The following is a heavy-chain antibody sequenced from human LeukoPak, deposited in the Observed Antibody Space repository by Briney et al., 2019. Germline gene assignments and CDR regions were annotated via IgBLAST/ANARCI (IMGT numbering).Heavy chain of an antibody. CDR2: IIPIFGKA. J-gene: IGHJ4*02. CDR1: GGTFNSYA. Sequence: SVKVSCKASGGTFNSYAISWVRQAPGQGLEWMGGIIPIFGKANYAQKFQGRVTITTDESTSTAYMELSSLRSEDTAVYYCARDPYYYDSSGYYDWGQGTLVTVSS. CDR3: ARDPYYYDSSGYYD. V-gene: IGHV1-69*05. D-gene: IGHD3-22*01.